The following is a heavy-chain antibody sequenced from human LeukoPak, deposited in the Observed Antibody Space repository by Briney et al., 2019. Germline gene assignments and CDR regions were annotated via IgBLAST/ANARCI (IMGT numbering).Heavy chain of an antibody. V-gene: IGHV4-38-2*02. J-gene: IGHJ4*02. Sequence: SETLSLTCTVSGYSISSGYYWSWIRPPPGKGLEWIGNIYHSGSTYYNPSLKSRVTISVDTSRNSFSLELSSVTAADTAVYYCARVGYCGDDCYPFDYWGQGTLTTISS. CDR3: ARVGYCGDDCYPFDY. D-gene: IGHD2-21*02. CDR2: IYHSGST. CDR1: GYSISSGYY.